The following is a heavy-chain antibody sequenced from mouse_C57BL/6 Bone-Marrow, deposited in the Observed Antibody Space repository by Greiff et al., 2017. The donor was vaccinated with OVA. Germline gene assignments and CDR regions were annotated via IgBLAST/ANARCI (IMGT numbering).Heavy chain of an antibody. D-gene: IGHD1-1*01. CDR3: ARAQLLWYFDV. Sequence: VQLQQPGAELVKPGASVKLSCKASGYTFTSYWMQWVKQRPGQGLEWIGEIDPSDSYTNYNQKFKGKATLTVDTSSSTAYMQLSSLTSEDSAVDYCARAQLLWYFDVWGRGTTVTVSS. CDR1: GYTFTSYW. CDR2: IDPSDSYT. V-gene: IGHV1-50*01. J-gene: IGHJ1*03.